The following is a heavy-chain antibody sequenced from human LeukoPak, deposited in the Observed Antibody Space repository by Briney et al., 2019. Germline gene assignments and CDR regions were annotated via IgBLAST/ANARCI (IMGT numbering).Heavy chain of an antibody. Sequence: GGSLRLSCAESGFSFSIYGMHWVRQAPGKGREWVAFIRNVGTNKNYADSVKGRFTISRDNSKNTLYLQVNSLRIEDTAVYYCAGLEWTSGWGQGALVTVSS. CDR1: GFSFSIYG. D-gene: IGHD3-3*01. CDR3: AGLEWTSG. CDR2: IRNVGTNK. V-gene: IGHV3-30*02. J-gene: IGHJ1*01.